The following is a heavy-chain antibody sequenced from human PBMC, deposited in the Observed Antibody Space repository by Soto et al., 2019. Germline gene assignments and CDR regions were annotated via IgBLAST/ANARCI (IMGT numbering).Heavy chain of an antibody. CDR1: GFTFGEYA. Sequence: GGSLRLSCTASGFTFGEYAMSWVRQAPGKGLEWVGFIRSKAYGGTTEYAASVKGRFTISRDDSKSIAYLQMNSLKTEDTAVYYCTRSPSGDFFDYWGQGTLVTVSS. CDR3: TRSPSGDFFDY. J-gene: IGHJ4*02. D-gene: IGHD3-10*01. CDR2: IRSKAYGGTT. V-gene: IGHV3-49*04.